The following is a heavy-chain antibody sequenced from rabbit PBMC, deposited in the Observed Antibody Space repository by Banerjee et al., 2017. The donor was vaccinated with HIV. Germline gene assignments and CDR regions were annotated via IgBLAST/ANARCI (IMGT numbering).Heavy chain of an antibody. V-gene: IGHV1S45*01. CDR1: GFSFSNKAV. CDR2: INAITGKP. J-gene: IGHJ4*01. D-gene: IGHD1-1*01. Sequence: QQQLVESGGGLVKPGASLTLTCKASGFSFSNKAVMCWVRQAPGKGLEWIACINAITGKPVYATWAKGRFTISKASSTTVTLQMTSLTAADTATYFCARGYDSSSGLPTYYFNLWGPGTLVTVS. CDR3: ARGYDSSSGLPTYYFNL.